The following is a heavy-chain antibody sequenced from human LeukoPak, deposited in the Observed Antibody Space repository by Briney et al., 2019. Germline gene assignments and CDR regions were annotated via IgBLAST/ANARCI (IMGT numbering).Heavy chain of an antibody. CDR1: GGSISSSSYY. CDR3: ARVGVTTEYYYYYYYMDV. D-gene: IGHD2-21*02. J-gene: IGHJ6*03. CDR2: IYYSGST. V-gene: IGHV4-39*07. Sequence: SETLSLTCTVSGGSISSSSYYWGWIRQPPGKGPEWVGGIYYSGSTYYNPSLKSRVTISVDTSKNQFSLKLSSVTAADTAVYYCARVGVTTEYYYYYYYMDVWGKGTTVTVSS.